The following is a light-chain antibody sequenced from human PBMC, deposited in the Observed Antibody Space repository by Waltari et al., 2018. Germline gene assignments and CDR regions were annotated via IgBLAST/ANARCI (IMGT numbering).Light chain of an antibody. Sequence: QSALPHPPSASGTPAQTVTFTCSGSGSNIGINTVYWYQQPPGTAPKLIIYDNNQRPSGVPDRFSGSKSGSSASLTISGLQADDEANYYCAAWDDSLNGLSFGGGTRVTVL. V-gene: IGLV1-44*01. J-gene: IGLJ1*01. CDR1: GSNIGINT. CDR2: DNN. CDR3: AAWDDSLNGLS.